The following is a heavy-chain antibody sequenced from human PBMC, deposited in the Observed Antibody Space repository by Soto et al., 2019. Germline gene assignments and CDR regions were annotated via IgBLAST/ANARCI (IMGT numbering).Heavy chain of an antibody. J-gene: IGHJ4*02. CDR2: VFYTGFT. Sequence: SETLSLTCAVSGGSISGSYYYWGWLRQSPGRGPEWIGSVFYTGFTSYNPSLESRVSVSVDTSKNQFSLKVSAATAADTAVYYCASSQKGYNWNYFDHWGQGALVTVSS. CDR1: GGSISGSYYY. D-gene: IGHD1-20*01. CDR3: ASSQKGYNWNYFDH. V-gene: IGHV4-39*01.